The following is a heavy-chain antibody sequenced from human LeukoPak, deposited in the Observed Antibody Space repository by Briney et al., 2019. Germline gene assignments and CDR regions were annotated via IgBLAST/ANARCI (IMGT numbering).Heavy chain of an antibody. CDR3: AKAAYGDYDNWFDP. CDR1: GFTFSSHA. V-gene: IGHV3-23*01. CDR2: IGGIGAST. D-gene: IGHD4-17*01. Sequence: GGSLRLSCAASGFTFSSHAMNWVRQAPGKGLEWVSSIGGIGASTYYADSVKGRFTISRDNSKNTLYLQMNSLRAEDTALYYCAKAAYGDYDNWFDPWGQGILVIVSS. J-gene: IGHJ5*02.